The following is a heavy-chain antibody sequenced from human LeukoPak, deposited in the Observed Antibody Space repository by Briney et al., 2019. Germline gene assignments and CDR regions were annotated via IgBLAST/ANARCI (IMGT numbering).Heavy chain of an antibody. CDR1: GGTSNSHA. D-gene: IGHD3-22*01. CDR2: IIPNLGTT. CDR3: ARAKLGYYYDSSGYYPY. J-gene: IGHJ4*02. Sequence: ASVKVSCKASGGTSNSHAISWVRQAPGQGLEWMGRIIPNLGTTNRAQNFQDRVTLTADTSTSTAYMELSSLRSEDTAVYYCARAKLGYYYDSSGYYPYWGQGTLVTVSS. V-gene: IGHV1-69*04.